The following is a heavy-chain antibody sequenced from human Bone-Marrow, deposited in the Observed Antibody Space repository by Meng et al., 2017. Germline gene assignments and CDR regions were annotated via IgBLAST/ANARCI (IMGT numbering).Heavy chain of an antibody. CDR1: GGIFSNYV. Sequence: SEKVSCKALGGIFSNYVIGWVRQAPGQGREWVGGMNAVFGTTNYAQKSQGRVTITTDESTSSVYMELNRLTSEDTAVYFCVSKAGNCIRTTCYSLDCWGQGTLVTVSS. CDR3: VSKAGNCIRTTCYSLDC. CDR2: MNAVFGTT. D-gene: IGHD2-2*01. J-gene: IGHJ4*02. V-gene: IGHV1-69*05.